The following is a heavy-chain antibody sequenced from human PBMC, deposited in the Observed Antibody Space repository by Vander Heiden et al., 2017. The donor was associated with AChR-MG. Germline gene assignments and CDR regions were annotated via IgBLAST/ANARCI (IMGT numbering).Heavy chain of an antibody. CDR1: GGSISSRSYY. J-gene: IGHJ4*02. Sequence: QLQLQESGPGLVKPSEPLSLTCTVSGGSISSRSYYWGWIRQPPGKGLEWIGSIYYSGSTYYNPSLKSRVTISVDTSKNQFSLKLSSVTAADTAVYYCARQPEYYDFWSGYYLPPFDYWGQGTLVTVSS. V-gene: IGHV4-39*01. CDR3: ARQPEYYDFWSGYYLPPFDY. D-gene: IGHD3-3*01. CDR2: IYYSGST.